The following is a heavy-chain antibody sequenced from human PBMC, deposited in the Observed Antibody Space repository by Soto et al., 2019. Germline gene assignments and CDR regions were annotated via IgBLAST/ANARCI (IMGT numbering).Heavy chain of an antibody. CDR3: ARSGWSDYPSSPTTDYGMDV. CDR1: GYTFTGYY. J-gene: IGHJ6*02. V-gene: IGHV1-2*04. D-gene: IGHD3-3*01. Sequence: ASVKVSCKAAGYTFTGYYMHWVRQAPGQGLEWMGWINPNSGGTNYAQKFQGWVTMTRDTSISTAYMELSRLRSDDTAVYYCARSGWSDYPSSPTTDYGMDVWGQGTTVTVSS. CDR2: INPNSGGT.